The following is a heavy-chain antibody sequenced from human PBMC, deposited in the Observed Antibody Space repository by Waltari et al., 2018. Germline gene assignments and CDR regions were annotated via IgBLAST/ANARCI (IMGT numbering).Heavy chain of an antibody. CDR2: SYSDGIT. CDR1: GDPINPRDYY. J-gene: IGHJ4*02. V-gene: IGHV4-61*09. D-gene: IGHD7-27*01. Sequence: VQLQESGPGLVQPSQTLSLICSVFGDPINPRDYYGTRIRQPAGKGLEWIGYSYSDGITNYNPSLIGRLTMALDTSKTQFSLKLSFMTAADTAVYYCARGELGLRRFDYWGRGALVTVSS. CDR3: ARGELGLRRFDY.